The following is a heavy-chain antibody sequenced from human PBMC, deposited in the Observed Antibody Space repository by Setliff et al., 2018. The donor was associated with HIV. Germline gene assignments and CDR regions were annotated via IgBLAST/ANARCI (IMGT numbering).Heavy chain of an antibody. J-gene: IGHJ6*03. D-gene: IGHD3-22*01. CDR2: IIPVFGTA. V-gene: IGHV1-69*13. CDR3: ARTAYYDSSDFSDYYYMDV. CDR1: GGALSTYA. Sequence: SVKVSCKASGGALSTYAINWVRQAPGQGLEWVGGIIPVFGTANYAQKLEGRVTITADESTSTAYMVLSVLSSEDTAVYYCARTAYYDSSDFSDYYYMDVWGTG.